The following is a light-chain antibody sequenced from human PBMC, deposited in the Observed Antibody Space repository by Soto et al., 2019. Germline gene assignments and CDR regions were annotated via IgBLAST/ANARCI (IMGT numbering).Light chain of an antibody. V-gene: IGKV2D-29*01. CDR1: PSLVHTYGETS. Sequence: VMTQTPLSLSATPGQPASISCKSTPSLVHTYGETSLYWSLQRSGQPPQLLIYGVSNRFSGVSDLFSGSGSGTDFTLHISRVEAGYVGIYYCMHSIERPRTFGQGTKLEIK. J-gene: IGKJ2*02. CDR2: GVS. CDR3: MHSIERPRT.